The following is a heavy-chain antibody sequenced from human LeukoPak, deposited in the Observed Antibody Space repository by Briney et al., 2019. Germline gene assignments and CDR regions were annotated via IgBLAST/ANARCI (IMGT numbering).Heavy chain of an antibody. D-gene: IGHD3-10*01. CDR1: GGSFSGYY. CDR3: AREVESYYYGSGSSIPYFDY. V-gene: IGHV4-34*01. CDR2: INHSGST. Sequence: SETLSLTCAVYGGSFSGYYWSWIRQPPGKGLEWIGEINHSGSTNYNPSLKSRVTISVDTSKNQFSLKLSSVTAADTAVYYCAREVESYYYGSGSSIPYFDYWGQGTLVTVSS. J-gene: IGHJ4*02.